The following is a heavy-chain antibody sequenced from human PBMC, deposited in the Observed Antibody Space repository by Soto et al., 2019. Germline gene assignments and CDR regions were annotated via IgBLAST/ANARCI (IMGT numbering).Heavy chain of an antibody. Sequence: SETLSLTCAVSGDSISSYYCMWIRQPPGKGLESIGYLYYGRSANYNPSLKSRVTLSVDTSTNQCSLTLSSMTAADTAVYYCARGWSCARTSCYFDYWGQGILVTVSS. D-gene: IGHD2-2*01. CDR1: GDSISSYY. J-gene: IGHJ4*02. CDR2: LYYGRSA. CDR3: ARGWSCARTSCYFDY. V-gene: IGHV4-59*01.